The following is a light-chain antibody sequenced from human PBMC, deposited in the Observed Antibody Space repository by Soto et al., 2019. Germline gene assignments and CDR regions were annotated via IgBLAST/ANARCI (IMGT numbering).Light chain of an antibody. CDR3: QQYDDLPIT. Sequence: DIQMTQSPPSLSASVGDRVTITCQASQDISKFLNWYQKKPGKPPKVLIYDASNLQTGVPSRFSGRGSGTEFTFTISSLQADDSGTYYCQQYDDLPITFGQGTRLEIK. V-gene: IGKV1-33*01. CDR2: DAS. J-gene: IGKJ5*01. CDR1: QDISKF.